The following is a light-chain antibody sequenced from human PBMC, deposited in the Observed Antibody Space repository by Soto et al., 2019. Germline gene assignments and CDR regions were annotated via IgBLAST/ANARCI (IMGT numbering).Light chain of an antibody. V-gene: IGLV2-14*01. J-gene: IGLJ1*01. CDR2: DVD. CDR1: SSDVCGYNY. CDR3: SSYTRSSTGV. Sequence: QSALTQPASVSGSPGQSITISCTGTSSDVCGYNYVSWYQQHPGKAPKLRIYDVDNRTSGVSNRFSGSKSGNTASLNISGLQAEDEADYYCSSYTRSSTGVFGTGTKLTVL.